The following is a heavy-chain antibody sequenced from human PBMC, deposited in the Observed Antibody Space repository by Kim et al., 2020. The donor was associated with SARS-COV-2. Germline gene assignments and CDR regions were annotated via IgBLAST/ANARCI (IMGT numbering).Heavy chain of an antibody. CDR3: AKDLSTYYYGSGSYYNAPDY. D-gene: IGHD3-10*01. CDR2: ISYDGSNK. V-gene: IGHV3-30*18. J-gene: IGHJ4*02. CDR1: GFTFSSYG. Sequence: GGSLRLSCAASGFTFSSYGMHWVRQAPGKGLEWVAVISYDGSNKYYADSVKGRFTISRDNSKNTLYLQMNSLRAEDTAVYYCAKDLSTYYYGSGSYYNAPDYWGQGTLVTVSS.